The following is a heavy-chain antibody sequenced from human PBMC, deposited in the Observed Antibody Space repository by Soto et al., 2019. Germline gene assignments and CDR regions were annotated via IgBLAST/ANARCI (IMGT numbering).Heavy chain of an antibody. V-gene: IGHV3-7*01. CDR1: GFTFGSYW. CDR3: ARAGYCGPGCYYYFDY. J-gene: IGHJ4*02. CDR2: IKPDGSAT. Sequence: EVQLVESGGGLVQPGGSLRLSCAVSGFTFGSYWMNWVRMIPGKGLEWVAYIKPDGSATYYVDSVKGRFTISRDNAKNSLYLQMNSLRVEDTSVYYCARAGYCGPGCYYYFDYSGQGTLVTVSS. D-gene: IGHD2-21*02.